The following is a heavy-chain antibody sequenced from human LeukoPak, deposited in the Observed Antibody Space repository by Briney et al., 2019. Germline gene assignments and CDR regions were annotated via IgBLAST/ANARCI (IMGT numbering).Heavy chain of an antibody. J-gene: IGHJ4*02. CDR1: GYTLTGYY. CDR2: INPNSGGT. V-gene: IGHV1-2*02. CDR3: ARVYSSSPDFDY. D-gene: IGHD6-13*01. Sequence: SSVKVSCKASGYTLTGYYMHWVRQAPGQRLEWMGWINPNSGGTNYAQKFQGRVTMTRDTSISTAYMELSRLRSDDTAVYYCARVYSSSPDFDYWGQGTLVTVSS.